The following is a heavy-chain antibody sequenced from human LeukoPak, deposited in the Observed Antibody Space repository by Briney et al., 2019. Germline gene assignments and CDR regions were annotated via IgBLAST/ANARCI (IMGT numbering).Heavy chain of an antibody. CDR3: ARGEWDYDILTGYYRRNASDI. V-gene: IGHV1-2*02. Sequence: GASAKVSCKASGYTFTGYYMHWVRQAPGQGLEWMGWINPNSGGTNYAQKFQGRVTMTRDTSISTAYMELSRLRSDDTAVYYCARGEWDYDILTGYYRRNASDIWGQGTMVTVSS. J-gene: IGHJ3*02. CDR2: INPNSGGT. D-gene: IGHD3-9*01. CDR1: GYTFTGYY.